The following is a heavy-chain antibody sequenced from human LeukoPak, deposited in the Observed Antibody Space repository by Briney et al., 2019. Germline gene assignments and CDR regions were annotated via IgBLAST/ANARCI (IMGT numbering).Heavy chain of an antibody. J-gene: IGHJ3*01. Sequence: PGGSLRLSCAASGFTFSSYGMHWVRQAPGKGLEWVALISFNGGHQVYADSVKGRFTVSIDNSKNTLSLQIRSLRPDDTAIYYCARRLVVATSSDAFDVWGQGTMVTVSS. CDR3: ARRLVVATSSDAFDV. CDR1: GFTFSSYG. V-gene: IGHV3-30*19. CDR2: ISFNGGHQ. D-gene: IGHD2-15*01.